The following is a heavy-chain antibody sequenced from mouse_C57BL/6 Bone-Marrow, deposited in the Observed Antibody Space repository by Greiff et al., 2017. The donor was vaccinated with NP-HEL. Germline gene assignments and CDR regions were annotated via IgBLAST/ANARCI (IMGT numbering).Heavy chain of an antibody. CDR1: GYTFTDYY. Sequence: VQLQQSGPELVKPGASVKISCTASGYTFTDYYMNWVKQSHGKSLEWIGDINPNNGGTSYNKKVKGKATLTVDKSSSTAYMELRSLTSEDSAVYYCAREGVTTGVYFDYWGQGTTLTVSS. J-gene: IGHJ2*01. CDR3: AREGVTTGVYFDY. V-gene: IGHV1-26*01. D-gene: IGHD1-1*01. CDR2: INPNNGGT.